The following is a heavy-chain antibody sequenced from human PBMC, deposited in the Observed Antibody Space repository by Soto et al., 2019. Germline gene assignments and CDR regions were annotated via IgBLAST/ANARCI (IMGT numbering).Heavy chain of an antibody. Sequence: QVQLQQWGAGLLKPSETLSLTCAVYGRSFSGYYWSWIRQPPGKGLEWIGEINHSGSTNYNPSLTSRVPRSVDTSQSQFSLNLSPVTAADTAVYYCARAYGGTYGVFDYWGQGTLVTVSS. J-gene: IGHJ4*02. V-gene: IGHV4-34*01. D-gene: IGHD4-17*01. CDR2: INHSGST. CDR3: ARAYGGTYGVFDY. CDR1: GRSFSGYY.